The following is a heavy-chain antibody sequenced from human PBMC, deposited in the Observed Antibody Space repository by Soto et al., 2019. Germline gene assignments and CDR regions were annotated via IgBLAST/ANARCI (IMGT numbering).Heavy chain of an antibody. CDR3: TSAPLRYFDWLPNWFDP. Sequence: EVQLVESGGGLVKPGGYLRLSCAASGFTFSNAWMNWVRQATGKGLEWVGRIKSKTDGGTTDYAAPVKGRFTISRDDSKNTLYLQMNSLKTEDTAVYYCTSAPLRYFDWLPNWFDPWGQGTLVTVSS. J-gene: IGHJ5*02. CDR1: GFTFSNAW. D-gene: IGHD3-9*01. V-gene: IGHV3-15*07. CDR2: IKSKTDGGTT.